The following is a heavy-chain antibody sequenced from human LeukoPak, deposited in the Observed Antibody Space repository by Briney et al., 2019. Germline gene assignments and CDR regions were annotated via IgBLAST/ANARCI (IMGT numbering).Heavy chain of an antibody. J-gene: IGHJ6*03. CDR2: INHSGST. Sequence: SETLSLTCAVYVVSFSGYYWSWIRQPPGKGLEWIGEINHSGSTNYNPSLKSRVTISVDTSKNQFSLKLSSVTAADTAVYYCARPSGYSYGTYYYYMDVWGKGTTVTVSS. V-gene: IGHV4-34*01. D-gene: IGHD5-18*01. CDR3: ARPSGYSYGTYYYYMDV. CDR1: VVSFSGYY.